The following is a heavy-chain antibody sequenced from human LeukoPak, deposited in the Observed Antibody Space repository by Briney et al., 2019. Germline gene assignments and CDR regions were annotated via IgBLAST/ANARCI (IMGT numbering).Heavy chain of an antibody. V-gene: IGHV5-51*01. CDR1: GSSFNTCW. CDR3: ATALDTAMVGSFDY. CDR2: IYPGDSDT. J-gene: IGHJ4*02. Sequence: GASLQISCKGSGSSFNTCWIGWVRQLPGKGLEWMGIIYPGDSDTKYSPSFQGQVTISADKSISTAYLQWSSLKASDTAMYYWATALDTAMVGSFDYWGQGTLVTVSS. D-gene: IGHD5-18*01.